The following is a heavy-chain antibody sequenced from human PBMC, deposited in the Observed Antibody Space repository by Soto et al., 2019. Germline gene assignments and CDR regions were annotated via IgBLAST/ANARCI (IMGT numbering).Heavy chain of an antibody. J-gene: IGHJ5*02. CDR1: GGSFSGYY. CDR2: INHRGST. Sequence: SETLSLTCVVYGGSFSGYYWSWIRQSPEKGLEWIGGINHRGSTNYNPSLESRVTISVDTSKNQFSLKLPSVTAADTAMYYCARDGFCTSTTCRVGNWFDPWGQGTLVIVSS. V-gene: IGHV4-34*01. CDR3: ARDGFCTSTTCRVGNWFDP. D-gene: IGHD2-2*01.